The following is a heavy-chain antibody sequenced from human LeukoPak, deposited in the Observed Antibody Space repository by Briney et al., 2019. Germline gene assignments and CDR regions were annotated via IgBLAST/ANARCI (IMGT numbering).Heavy chain of an antibody. Sequence: SQTLSLTCAISGDSVSSNSVVRNWIRQSPSRGLEWLGRTYYRSKWYNDYAVSVKSRITINPDTSKNQFSLQLNSVTPEDTAVYYCARVTARLIDYWGQGTLVTVSS. D-gene: IGHD5-12*01. CDR2: TYYRSKWYN. CDR3: ARVTARLIDY. J-gene: IGHJ4*02. V-gene: IGHV6-1*01. CDR1: GDSVSSNSVV.